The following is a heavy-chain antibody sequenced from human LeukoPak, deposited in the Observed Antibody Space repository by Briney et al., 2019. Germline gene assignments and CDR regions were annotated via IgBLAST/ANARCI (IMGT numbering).Heavy chain of an antibody. D-gene: IGHD6-19*01. CDR1: GASISSYY. J-gene: IGHJ4*02. CDR2: IYDSGST. V-gene: IGHV4-59*08. CDR3: ARHGGGWSFDY. Sequence: SETLSLTCTVSGASISSYYWSWSRQPPGKGLEWIAYIYDSGSTNYNPSLKSRVTTSVDTSKNQFSLMLSSVTAADTAVYFCARHGGGWSFDYWGQGTLVTVSS.